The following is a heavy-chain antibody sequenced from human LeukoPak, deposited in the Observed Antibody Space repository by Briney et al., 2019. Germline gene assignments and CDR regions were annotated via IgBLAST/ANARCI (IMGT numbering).Heavy chain of an antibody. D-gene: IGHD3-22*01. J-gene: IGHJ4*02. Sequence: SETLSLTCTVSGGSISSYYWSWIRQPAGKGLGWIGRIYTSGSTNYNPSLKSRVTISVDTSKNQFSLNLNSVTAADTAVYYCALWGYFDSSGRHFWGQGTLVTVSS. CDR1: GGSISSYY. V-gene: IGHV4-4*07. CDR3: ALWGYFDSSGRHF. CDR2: IYTSGST.